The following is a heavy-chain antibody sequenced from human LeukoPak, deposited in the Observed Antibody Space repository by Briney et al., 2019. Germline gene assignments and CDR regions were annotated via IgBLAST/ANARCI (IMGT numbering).Heavy chain of an antibody. Sequence: PGGSLRLSCLASGFTFNSYAMHWVRRAPGKGLEWVAFIRHDGSSEYYADSVKGRFIISRDRSGNTLSLQMKSLRPEDTAMYYCARHNTRFLERLPALDSWGQGTLVTVSS. J-gene: IGHJ4*02. CDR3: ARHNTRFLERLPALDS. CDR2: IRHDGSSE. D-gene: IGHD3-3*01. CDR1: GFTFNSYA. V-gene: IGHV3-30*02.